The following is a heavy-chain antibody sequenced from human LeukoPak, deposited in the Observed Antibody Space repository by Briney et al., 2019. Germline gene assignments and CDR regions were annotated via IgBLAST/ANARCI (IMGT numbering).Heavy chain of an antibody. D-gene: IGHD6-13*01. CDR3: AREPPYSNTWTVFDS. Sequence: GGSLRLSCEVSGFTFSNYNMHWVRQAPGKGLEWVSYISLSSTTIYYADSVKGRFTISRDNAKNSLSLEMNSLRAEDSAVYYCAREPPYSNTWTVFDSWGQGTLVTVSS. J-gene: IGHJ4*02. CDR1: GFTFSNYN. CDR2: ISLSSTTI. V-gene: IGHV3-48*04.